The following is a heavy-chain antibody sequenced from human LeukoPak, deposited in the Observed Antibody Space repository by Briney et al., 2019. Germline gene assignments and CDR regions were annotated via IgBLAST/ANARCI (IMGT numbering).Heavy chain of an antibody. CDR2: INWNGDRT. CDR3: ARVRGGYSAYDFGAFDI. CDR1: GFTFDDYC. V-gene: IGHV3-20*04. J-gene: IGHJ3*02. Sequence: PGGSLRLSCAASGFTFDDYCMNWVRQAPGKGLEWVSRINWNGDRTVYADSVKGRFTISRDNAKNSLYLQMNSLRAEDTALFYCARVRGGYSAYDFGAFDISGQGTMVTVSS. D-gene: IGHD5-12*01.